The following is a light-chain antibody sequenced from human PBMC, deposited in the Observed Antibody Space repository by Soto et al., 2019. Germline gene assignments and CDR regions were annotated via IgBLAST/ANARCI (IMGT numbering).Light chain of an antibody. CDR3: QQSHNLPLA. CDR1: QDIDNY. CDR2: DSS. V-gene: IGKV1-33*01. J-gene: IGKJ4*01. Sequence: DIQMTQSPSSLSASVGDRVTITCQASQDIDNYLNWYQQKPGKAPRLLIYDSSTLQTGVPSRFSGSGSGTDFTFAIRSLQPEDIATYSCQQSHNLPLAFGGGTKGQI.